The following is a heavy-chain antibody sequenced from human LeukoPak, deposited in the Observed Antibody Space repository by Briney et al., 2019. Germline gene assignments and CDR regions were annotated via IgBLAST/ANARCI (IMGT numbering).Heavy chain of an antibody. Sequence: PSETLSLTCTVSGASITRSTYYWGWIRQPPGKGLEWIGSIYYNGRTYYNPSLKSRVTISVDTSKNQFSLKLISVTAADTAVYYCARDDGRGVVTPYWGQGSLVTVSS. J-gene: IGHJ4*02. CDR2: IYYNGRT. CDR3: ARDDGRGVVTPY. CDR1: GASITRSTYY. V-gene: IGHV4-39*07. D-gene: IGHD2-21*02.